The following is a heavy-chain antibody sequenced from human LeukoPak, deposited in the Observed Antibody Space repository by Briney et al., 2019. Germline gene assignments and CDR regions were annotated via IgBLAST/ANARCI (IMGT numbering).Heavy chain of an antibody. V-gene: IGHV3-23*01. Sequence: GGSLRLSCAASGFTFSNYAMSWVRQAPGKGLEWVSFISSSGGTTYYADSVKGRFTISRDNSKNTLYLQMNSLKVEDTAIYDCAKSGAYVIDYWGQGTLVTVSS. CDR3: AKSGAYVIDY. D-gene: IGHD3-10*02. J-gene: IGHJ4*02. CDR1: GFTFSNYA. CDR2: ISSSGGTT.